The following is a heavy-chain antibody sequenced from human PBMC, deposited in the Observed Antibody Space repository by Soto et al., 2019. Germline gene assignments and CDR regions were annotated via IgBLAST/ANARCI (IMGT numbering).Heavy chain of an antibody. CDR1: GFTFSSYW. CDR3: ARDSGDIGMFDY. V-gene: IGHV3-7*01. J-gene: IGHJ4*02. D-gene: IGHD2-15*01. Sequence: EVQLVESGGGLVQPGGSLRLSCAASGFTFSSYWKSWVRQAPGKGLEWVANIKQDGSEKYYVDSVKGRFTISRDNAKNSLYLQMNSLRAEDTAVYYCARDSGDIGMFDYWGQGTLVTVSS. CDR2: IKQDGSEK.